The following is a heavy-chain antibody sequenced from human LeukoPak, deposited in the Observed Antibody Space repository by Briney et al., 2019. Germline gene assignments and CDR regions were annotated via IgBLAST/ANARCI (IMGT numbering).Heavy chain of an antibody. J-gene: IGHJ6*03. Sequence: ASVKVSCKASGYTFTGYYMHWVRQAPGQGLEWMGWINPNSGGTNYAQKFQGRVTMTRDTSISTAYMELSRLRSDDTAVYYCVRGLGSYRSYYYYMDVWGKGTTVTISS. CDR2: INPNSGGT. D-gene: IGHD3-16*02. CDR1: GYTFTGYY. CDR3: VRGLGSYRSYYYYMDV. V-gene: IGHV1-2*02.